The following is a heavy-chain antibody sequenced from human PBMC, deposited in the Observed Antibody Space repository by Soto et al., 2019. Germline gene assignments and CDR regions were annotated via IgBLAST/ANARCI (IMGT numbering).Heavy chain of an antibody. V-gene: IGHV1-18*01. D-gene: IGHD1-1*01. CDR1: GYNYIMYG. J-gene: IGHJ5*02. Sequence: QVQLEQSGPEVKKPGASVRVSCKASGYNYIMYGISWVRQAPGQGLEWLGWISTYTGETNYAEDLPDRLTMTTDISTSTAYMELGSLKSDDTAVYYCARDPGGATGFDPWGQGTLVTVSS. CDR2: ISTYTGET. CDR3: ARDPGGATGFDP.